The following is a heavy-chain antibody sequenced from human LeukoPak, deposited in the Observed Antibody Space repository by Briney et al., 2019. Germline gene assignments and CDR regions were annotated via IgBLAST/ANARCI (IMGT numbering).Heavy chain of an antibody. V-gene: IGHV1-18*01. CDR1: GYIFTSYG. J-gene: IGHJ4*02. CDR3: ARVKRHFDWLPNEYHFDY. CDR2: IGADNDST. Sequence: ASVKVSCKASGYIFTSYGITWVRQAPGQGLEWMGWIGADNDSTKYAQKFQGRVTMTTDTSTSTAYMELRSLRSDDTDDTAVYYCARVKRHFDWLPNEYHFDYWGQGTLVAVSS. D-gene: IGHD3-9*01.